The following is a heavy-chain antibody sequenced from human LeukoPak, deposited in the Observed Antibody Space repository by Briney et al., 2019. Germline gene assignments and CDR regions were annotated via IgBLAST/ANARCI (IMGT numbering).Heavy chain of an antibody. CDR3: ARSSRSYNWFDP. CDR1: GGTFSSYA. CDR2: IIPIFGTA. Sequence: GASVKVSCKASGGTFSSYAISWVRQAPGQGLEWMGGIIPIFGTANYAQKFQGRVTITTDESTSTAYMELSSLRSEDTAVYYCARSSRSYNWFDPWGQGTLVTVSS. V-gene: IGHV1-69*05. D-gene: IGHD6-6*01. J-gene: IGHJ5*02.